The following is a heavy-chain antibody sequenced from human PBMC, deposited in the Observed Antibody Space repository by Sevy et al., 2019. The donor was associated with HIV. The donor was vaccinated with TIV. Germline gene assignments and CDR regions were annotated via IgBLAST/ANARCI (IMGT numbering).Heavy chain of an antibody. CDR1: GFTLSSDS. J-gene: IGHJ4*02. V-gene: IGHV3-21*01. CDR3: ARVGQNYYDSSGYYYPSFWDY. D-gene: IGHD3-22*01. Sequence: GGCLRLSCAASGFTLSSDSMNWVRQAPGKGLEWVSSISSSSSYIYYADSVKGRFTISRDNAKNSLYLQTNSLRAEDTAVYYCARVGQNYYDSSGYYYPSFWDYWGQGTLVTVSS. CDR2: ISSSSSYI.